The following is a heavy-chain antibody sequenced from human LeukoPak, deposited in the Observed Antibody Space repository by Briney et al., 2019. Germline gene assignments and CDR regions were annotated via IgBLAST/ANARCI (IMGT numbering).Heavy chain of an antibody. Sequence: SETLSLTCTVSGGSISSFYWSWIRQPPGKGLEWIGYIYYSGSTNYNPSLKSRVTISVDTSKNQFSLKLISVAAADTAVYYCARGDIPTAHYWGQGTLVTVSS. CDR2: IYYSGST. V-gene: IGHV4-59*01. D-gene: IGHD2-2*02. J-gene: IGHJ4*02. CDR1: GGSISSFY. CDR3: ARGDIPTAHY.